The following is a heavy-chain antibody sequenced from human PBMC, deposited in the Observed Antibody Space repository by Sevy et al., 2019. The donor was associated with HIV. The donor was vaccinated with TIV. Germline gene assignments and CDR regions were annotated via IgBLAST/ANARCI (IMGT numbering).Heavy chain of an antibody. D-gene: IGHD3-3*01. Sequence: ASVKVSCKASGFTFTSSAVQWVRQARGQRLEWIAWIVVGSGNTNYAQKFQERVTITRDMSTSTAYMELSSLRSEDTAVYYCAAGTTYYDFWSGYYHPSDFDYWGQGTLVTVSS. CDR2: IVVGSGNT. CDR3: AAGTTYYDFWSGYYHPSDFDY. J-gene: IGHJ4*02. CDR1: GFTFTSSA. V-gene: IGHV1-58*01.